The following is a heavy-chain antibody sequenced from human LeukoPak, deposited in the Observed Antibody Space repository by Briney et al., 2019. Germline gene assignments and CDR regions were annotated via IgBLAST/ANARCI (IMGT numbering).Heavy chain of an antibody. J-gene: IGHJ4*02. CDR2: INHSGRT. V-gene: IGHV4-34*01. D-gene: IGHD5-12*01. CDR3: ARSPRYSGYDYGSDY. CDR1: GFTFSTYE. Sequence: GSLRLSCAASGFTFSTYEMNWVRQAPGKGLEWIGEINHSGRTNYNASLKSRVTISVDTSKNQFSLKMSYVTAADTAVYYCARSPRYSGYDYGSDYWGRGILVTVSS.